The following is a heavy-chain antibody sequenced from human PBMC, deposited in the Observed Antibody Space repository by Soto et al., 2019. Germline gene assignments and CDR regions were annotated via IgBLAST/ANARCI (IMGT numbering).Heavy chain of an antibody. J-gene: IGHJ4*02. Sequence: QVQLVQSGAEVKKPGASVKVSCKASGYTLTSCGISWVRQAPGQGLEWMGWISGYNGNTVYAQRVQGRVTMTTDTSTSTAYMELRSLKSDDTAVYYCARDSRGCAGDWPPFDFWGQGTLVTVSS. V-gene: IGHV1-18*01. CDR3: ARDSRGCAGDWPPFDF. CDR1: GYTLTSCG. CDR2: ISGYNGNT. D-gene: IGHD2-21*02.